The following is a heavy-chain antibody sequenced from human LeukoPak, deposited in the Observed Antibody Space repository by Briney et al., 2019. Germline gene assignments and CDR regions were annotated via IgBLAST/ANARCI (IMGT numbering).Heavy chain of an antibody. CDR1: DYSISSGYY. Sequence: PSETLSLTCAVSDYSISSGYYWGWIRPPPGRRLEWIGGIYHSGATYYNPSLVSRFTISVDMSKNQFFLKVRSVTAADTAVYYCARVNWNFKTLDNWGQGTLVTVSS. CDR3: ARVNWNFKTLDN. V-gene: IGHV4-38-2*01. CDR2: IYHSGAT. D-gene: IGHD1-7*01. J-gene: IGHJ4*02.